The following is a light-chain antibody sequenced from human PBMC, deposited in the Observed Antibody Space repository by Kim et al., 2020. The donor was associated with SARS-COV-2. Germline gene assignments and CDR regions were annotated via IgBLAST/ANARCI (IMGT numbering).Light chain of an antibody. J-gene: IGKJ1*01. Sequence: DIQMTQSPSSLSASVGDRVTITCRASQVINNYLAWYQQKPGKAPTVLIYGASTLHSGVPSRFSGSGSGTDFTLTITSLQPEDVGTYYCQKYDSAPWTFGQGTKVEVK. CDR3: QKYDSAPWT. V-gene: IGKV1-27*01. CDR1: QVINNY. CDR2: GAS.